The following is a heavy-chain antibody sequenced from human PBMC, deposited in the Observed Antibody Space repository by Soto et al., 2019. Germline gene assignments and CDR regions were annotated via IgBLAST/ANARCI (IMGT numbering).Heavy chain of an antibody. V-gene: IGHV1-18*04. Sequence: ASVKVSCKTSGYPFTNYVISWVRQAPGQGLEWMGWISPYNGNTNYAQRFQGRVTMTTDTSTATAYMELRSLRSDDTAVYYCAREKNRSGIDPWGQGTLVTVSS. CDR3: AREKNRSGIDP. D-gene: IGHD1-26*01. CDR2: ISPYNGNT. CDR1: GYPFTNYV. J-gene: IGHJ5*02.